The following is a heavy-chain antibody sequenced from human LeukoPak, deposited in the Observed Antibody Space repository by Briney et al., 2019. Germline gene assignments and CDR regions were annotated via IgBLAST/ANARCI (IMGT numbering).Heavy chain of an antibody. CDR1: GFPFNSYT. D-gene: IGHD6-19*01. CDR2: MSYDEINE. CDR3: AREYFNGWPDY. Sequence: SGGSLRLSCASSGFPFNSYTLHWVRQAPVKGLEWVAVMSYDEINEYYADSVKGRFTVSRDNSKNTMYLQMNSLRDEDTAVYYCAREYFNGWPDYWGQGTLVTVSS. J-gene: IGHJ4*02. V-gene: IGHV3-30-3*01.